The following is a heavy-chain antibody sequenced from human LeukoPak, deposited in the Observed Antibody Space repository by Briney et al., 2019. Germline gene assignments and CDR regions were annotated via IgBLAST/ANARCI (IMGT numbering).Heavy chain of an antibody. CDR3: AKDRGGSYFDFDF. J-gene: IGHJ4*02. Sequence: AGGSLRLSCAASGFSFSDYAMSWVRQAPGKGLEWVSAISDSGDNPYYADSVKGRFTISRDNSENTLSLQMYSLRAEDTAVYYCAKDRGGSYFDFDFWGQGTLVTVSS. V-gene: IGHV3-23*01. CDR1: GFSFSDYA. CDR2: ISDSGDNP. D-gene: IGHD1-26*01.